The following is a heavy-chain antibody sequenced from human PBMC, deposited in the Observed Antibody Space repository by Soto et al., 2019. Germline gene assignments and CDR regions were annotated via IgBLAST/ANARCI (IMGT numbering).Heavy chain of an antibody. V-gene: IGHV4-59*02. CDR2: IYYSGIT. Sequence: SETLSLSCTVSGDSVGSFYWSWLRQAPEKGLEWIGYIYYSGITDYNPSLKSRVTMSIDMSRNQFSLNLNSVTTADAAVYYCASDPRGWFHFDYWSQGTLVTVSS. D-gene: IGHD6-19*01. J-gene: IGHJ4*02. CDR3: ASDPRGWFHFDY. CDR1: GDSVGSFY.